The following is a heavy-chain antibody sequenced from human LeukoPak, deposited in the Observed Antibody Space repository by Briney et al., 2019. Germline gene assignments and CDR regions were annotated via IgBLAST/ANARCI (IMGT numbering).Heavy chain of an antibody. CDR3: AREWDQRSGWGD. J-gene: IGHJ4*03. CDR2: INQDGRVS. Sequence: GGPLTLSCAPSVLRYSTYWMTCPRQAPGRGLEWVANINQDGRVSHQVDSTKGRFTISRDSAKNSLYLQMNGLRVEDTEVYYCAREWDQRSGWGDWGQGNLVTVS. CDR1: VLRYSTYW. V-gene: IGHV3-7*01. D-gene: IGHD6-19*01.